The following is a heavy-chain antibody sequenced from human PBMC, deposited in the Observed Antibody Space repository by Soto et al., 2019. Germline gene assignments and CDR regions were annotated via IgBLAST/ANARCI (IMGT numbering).Heavy chain of an antibody. V-gene: IGHV3-72*01. CDR1: GFTFSDHY. J-gene: IGHJ6*02. CDR2: TRNKANSYTT. CDR3: ARINTYYYDSSGYYGPDYYYGLDV. D-gene: IGHD3-22*01. Sequence: GGSLRLSCAASGFTFSDHYMDWVRQAPGKGLEWVGRTRNKANSYTTEYAASVKGRFTIPRDDSKNSLYLQMDSLKTEDTAVYYCARINTYYYDSSGYYGPDYYYGLDVWGQGTTVTVSS.